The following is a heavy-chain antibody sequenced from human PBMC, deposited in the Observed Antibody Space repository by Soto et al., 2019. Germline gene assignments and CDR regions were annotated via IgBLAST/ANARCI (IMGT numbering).Heavy chain of an antibody. J-gene: IGHJ6*02. CDR3: GRSAVGATGEIPYNAMDV. V-gene: IGHV1-3*01. CDR2: LNAANGNT. Sequence: QVELVQSGAEVKKPGASVKVSCKASGYTFTSYALHWVRQAPGQRLEWMGWLNAANGNTKFSQKFQGRVTINRDTSASTGYMELSSLRSEDTAVYYCGRSAVGATGEIPYNAMDVWGQGTTVTVSS. D-gene: IGHD1-26*01. CDR1: GYTFTSYA.